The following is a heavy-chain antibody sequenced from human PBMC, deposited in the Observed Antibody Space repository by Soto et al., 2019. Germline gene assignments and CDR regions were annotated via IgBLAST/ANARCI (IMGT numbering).Heavy chain of an antibody. CDR1: GGSFSGYY. V-gene: IGHV4-34*01. CDR3: ARALLIVDTAISRIPSFYYYYGMDV. J-gene: IGHJ6*02. CDR2: INHSGST. Sequence: SETLSLTCAVYGGSFSGYYWSWIRQPPGKGLEWIGEINHSGSTNYNPSLKSRVTISVDTSKNQFSLKLSSVTAADTAVYYCARALLIVDTAISRIPSFYYYYGMDVWGQGTTVTVSS. D-gene: IGHD5-18*01.